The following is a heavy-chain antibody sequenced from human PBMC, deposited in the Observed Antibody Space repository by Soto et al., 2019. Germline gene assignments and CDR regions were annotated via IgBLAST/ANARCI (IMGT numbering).Heavy chain of an antibody. CDR3: ARGQYDFWSGRGNWFDP. CDR2: INHSGST. V-gene: IGHV4-34*01. CDR1: GGSLSGYY. Sequence: PSETLSLTCAVYGGSLSGYYWSWIRQPPGKGLEWIGEINHSGSTNYNPSLKSRVTISVDTSKNQFSLKLSSVTAADTAVYYCARGQYDFWSGRGNWFDPWGQGTLVTVSS. D-gene: IGHD3-3*01. J-gene: IGHJ5*02.